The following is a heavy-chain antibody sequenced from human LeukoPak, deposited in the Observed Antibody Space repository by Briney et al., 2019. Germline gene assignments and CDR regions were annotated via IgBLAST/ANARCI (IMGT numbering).Heavy chain of an antibody. J-gene: IGHJ6*02. V-gene: IGHV1-46*01. CDR3: AREYQQLFGMDV. CDR1: GYTFTNYH. CDR2: INPSGGST. D-gene: IGHD6-13*01. Sequence: GASVKVSCKASGYTFTNYHMHWVRQAPGQGLEWMGIINPSGGSTSYAQKFQGRVTMTRDTSTSTVYMELSSLRSEDTAVYYCAREYQQLFGMDVWGQGTTVTVSS.